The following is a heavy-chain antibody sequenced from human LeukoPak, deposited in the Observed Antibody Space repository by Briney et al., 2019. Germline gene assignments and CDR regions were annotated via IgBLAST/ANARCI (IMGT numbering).Heavy chain of an antibody. D-gene: IGHD1-26*01. J-gene: IGHJ4*01. CDR1: GYTFTSYY. CDR3: ARSREWERNDY. CDR2: INPSGGST. V-gene: IGHV1-46*01. Sequence: ASVKVSCKASGYTFTSYYIHWVRQAPGQGLEWMGIINPSGGSTNYAQRFQGRVTMTRDTSTSTVYMELSSLRSEDTAVCYCARSREWERNDYWGQGTLVTVSS.